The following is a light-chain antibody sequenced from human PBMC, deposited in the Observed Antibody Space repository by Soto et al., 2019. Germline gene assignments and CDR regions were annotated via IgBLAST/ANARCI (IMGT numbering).Light chain of an antibody. CDR3: LLSYSGALVV. CDR1: TGAVTSGHF. Sequence: QAVVTQEPSLTVSPGGTVTLTCGSSTGAVTSGHFPYWFQQKPGQAPRALIYDTTKKHSWAPARFSGSLLGGKAALTLSGAQPDDEADYYCLLSYSGALVVFGGGTKLTVL. CDR2: DTT. J-gene: IGLJ2*01. V-gene: IGLV7-46*01.